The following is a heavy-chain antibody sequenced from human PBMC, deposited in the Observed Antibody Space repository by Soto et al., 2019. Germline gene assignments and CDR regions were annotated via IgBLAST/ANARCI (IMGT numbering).Heavy chain of an antibody. CDR1: GGSISSYY. CDR2: IYYSGST. CDR3: ARGAQYDYVWGSYRYIFDY. D-gene: IGHD3-16*02. Sequence: TLSLTCTVSGGSISSYYWSWIRQPPGKGLEWIGYIYYSGSTNYNPSLKSRVTISVDTSKNQFSLKLSSVTAADTAVYYCARGAQYDYVWGSYRYIFDYWGQGTLVTVSS. J-gene: IGHJ4*02. V-gene: IGHV4-59*01.